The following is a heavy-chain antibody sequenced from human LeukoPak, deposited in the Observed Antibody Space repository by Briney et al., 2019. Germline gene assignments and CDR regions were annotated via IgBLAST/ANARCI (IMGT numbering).Heavy chain of an antibody. CDR3: ARDRDFLGSGWSNSFDY. Sequence: PGGSLRLSCAASGFTFSSYSMNWVRQAPGKGLEWVSSISSSSSYIYYADSVKGRFTISRDNAKNSLYLQMNSLRAEDTAVYYCARDRDFLGSGWSNSFDYWGQGTLVTVSS. CDR2: ISSSSSYI. D-gene: IGHD6-19*01. CDR1: GFTFSSYS. J-gene: IGHJ4*02. V-gene: IGHV3-21*01.